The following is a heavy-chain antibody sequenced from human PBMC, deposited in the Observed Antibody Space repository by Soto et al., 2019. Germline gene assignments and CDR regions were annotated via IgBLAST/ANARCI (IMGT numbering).Heavy chain of an antibody. J-gene: IGHJ4*02. CDR2: ISHDGINK. D-gene: IGHD2-2*01. CDR1: GFTFSSYA. Sequence: PGGSLSLSCAASGFTFSSYAMNWVRQAPGKGLEWVALISHDGINKYYADSVRGRFTISRDSSTNTLYLQMTSLRAADTAVYYCGRCTSTSCHLGSDYWGQGTLVTVSS. V-gene: IGHV3-30-3*01. CDR3: GRCTSTSCHLGSDY.